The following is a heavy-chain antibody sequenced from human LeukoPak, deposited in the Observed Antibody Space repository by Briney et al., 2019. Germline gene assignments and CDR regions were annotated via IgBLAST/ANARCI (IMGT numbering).Heavy chain of an antibody. D-gene: IGHD3-10*01. V-gene: IGHV1-2*02. CDR3: AITQPSGAMY. CDR2: INPNSGGT. CDR1: GYTFTGYY. J-gene: IGHJ4*02. Sequence: ASVKVSCKASGYTFTGYYMHWVRQAPGQGLEWMGWINPNSGGTNYAQKFQGGVTMTRDTSISTAYMELSRLRSDDTAVYYCAITQPSGAMYWGQGTLVTVSS.